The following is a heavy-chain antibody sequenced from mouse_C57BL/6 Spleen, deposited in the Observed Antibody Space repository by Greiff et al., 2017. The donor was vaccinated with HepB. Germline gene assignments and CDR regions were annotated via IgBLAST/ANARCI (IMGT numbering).Heavy chain of an antibody. J-gene: IGHJ4*01. CDR3: ASILYYGSSYVGAMDY. CDR1: GYTFTSYW. CDR2: INPSNGGT. V-gene: IGHV1-53*01. D-gene: IGHD1-1*01. Sequence: QVQLQQPGTELVKPGASVKLSCKASGYTFTSYWMHWVKQRPGQGLEWIGNINPSNGGTNYNEKFKSKATLTVDKSSSPSYMQLSSLTSEASAVYYCASILYYGSSYVGAMDYWGQGTSVTVSS.